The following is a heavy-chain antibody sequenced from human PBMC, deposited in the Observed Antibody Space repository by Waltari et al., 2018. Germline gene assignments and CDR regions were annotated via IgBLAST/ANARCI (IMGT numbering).Heavy chain of an antibody. Sequence: EVDLVQSGAEVKKPGAPVNISCQASGSTFMDYFMHWVHQAPGKGLEWMGRIDPEDGETVYSEKFQGRVTITADTSTDTAYMELSSLTSGDTAVYYCAPLPGGSGQTFDYWGQGTLVTVSS. V-gene: IGHV1-69-2*01. CDR1: GSTFMDYF. CDR2: IDPEDGET. D-gene: IGHD3-10*01. CDR3: APLPGGSGQTFDY. J-gene: IGHJ4*02.